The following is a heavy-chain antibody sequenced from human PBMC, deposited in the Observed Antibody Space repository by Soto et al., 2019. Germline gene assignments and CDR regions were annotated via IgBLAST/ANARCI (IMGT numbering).Heavy chain of an antibody. J-gene: IGHJ4*02. CDR3: ARHDSTVAHDY. CDR2: IYPADSDT. D-gene: IGHD6-19*01. Sequence: GESLKISCKGSVYSFTSYWIGWVRQMPGKGLEWMGIIYPADSDTRYSPSFQGQVTISADKSISTAYLQWSSLEASDTAMYYCARHDSTVAHDYWGQGTLVTVSS. V-gene: IGHV5-51*01. CDR1: VYSFTSYW.